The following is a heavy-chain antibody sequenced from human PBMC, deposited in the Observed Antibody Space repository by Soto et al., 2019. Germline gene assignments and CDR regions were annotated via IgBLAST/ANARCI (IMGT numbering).Heavy chain of an antibody. CDR2: ISYDGSNK. Sequence: QVQLVESGGSVVQPGRSLRLSCAASGFTFSSYAMHWVRQAPGKGLEWVAVISYDGSNKYYADSVKGRFTISRDNSKNTLYLQMNSLRAEDTAVYYCARDRAGWYEDYYYGMDVWGQGTTVTVSS. CDR3: ARDRAGWYEDYYYGMDV. J-gene: IGHJ6*02. CDR1: GFTFSSYA. V-gene: IGHV3-30-3*01. D-gene: IGHD6-19*01.